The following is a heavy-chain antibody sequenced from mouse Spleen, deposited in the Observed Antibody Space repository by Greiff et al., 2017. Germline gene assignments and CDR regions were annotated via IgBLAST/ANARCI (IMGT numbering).Heavy chain of an antibody. D-gene: IGHD1-1*01. CDR3: ARSNSPYYYGSSYDFDY. Sequence: VKLMESGAELARPGASVKMSCKASGYTFTSYTMHWVKQRPGQGLEWIGYINPSSGYTKYNQKFKDKATLTADKSSSTAYMQLSSLTSEDSAVYYCARSNSPYYYGSSYDFDYWGQGTTLTVSS. CDR2: INPSSGYT. J-gene: IGHJ2*01. CDR1: GYTFTSYT. V-gene: IGHV1-4*01.